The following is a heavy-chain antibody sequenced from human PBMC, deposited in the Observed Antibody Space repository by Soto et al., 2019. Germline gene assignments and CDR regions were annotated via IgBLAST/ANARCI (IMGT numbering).Heavy chain of an antibody. CDR1: GGSISSGDYY. CDR3: ASRLRYFDWLFQFDY. V-gene: IGHV4-30-4*01. J-gene: IGHJ4*02. Sequence: PSETLSLTCTVSGGSISSGDYYWSWIRQPPGKGLEWIGYIYYSGSTYYNPSLKSRVTISVDTSKHQFSLKLSSVTAADTALYYCASRLRYFDWLFQFDYSAQGTLVTVSS. CDR2: IYYSGST. D-gene: IGHD3-9*01.